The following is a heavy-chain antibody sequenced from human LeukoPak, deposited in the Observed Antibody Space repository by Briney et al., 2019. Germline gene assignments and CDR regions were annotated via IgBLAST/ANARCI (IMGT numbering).Heavy chain of an antibody. D-gene: IGHD2-2*01. Sequence: GGSLRLSCAVSGFSFSSYWMHWVRQAPGKGLVWVSRINTDGSSTNYADSVKGRFTISRDNVQNSLYLQMNSLRAEDTAVYYCARWVCSPTRCYYFDYWGQGTLVVVSS. J-gene: IGHJ4*02. V-gene: IGHV3-74*01. CDR1: GFSFSSYW. CDR2: INTDGSST. CDR3: ARWVCSPTRCYYFDY.